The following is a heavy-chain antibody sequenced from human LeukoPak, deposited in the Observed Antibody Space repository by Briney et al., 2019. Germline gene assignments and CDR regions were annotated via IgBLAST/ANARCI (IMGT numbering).Heavy chain of an antibody. CDR2: ISYDGSNK. CDR1: GFTFSSYS. V-gene: IGHV3-30*03. D-gene: IGHD3-22*01. CDR3: ARGSSYYDSSGYYYPYYYYYYGMDV. J-gene: IGHJ6*02. Sequence: PGGSLRLSCAASGFTFSSYSMNWVRQAPGKGLEWVAVISYDGSNKYYADSVKGRFTISRDNSKNTLYLQMNSLRAEDTAVYYCARGSSYYDSSGYYYPYYYYYYGMDVWGQGTTVTVSS.